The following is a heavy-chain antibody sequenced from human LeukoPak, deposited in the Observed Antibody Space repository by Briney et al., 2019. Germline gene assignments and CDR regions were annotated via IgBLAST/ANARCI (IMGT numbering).Heavy chain of an antibody. D-gene: IGHD1-26*01. CDR1: GGSISSYY. CDR2: IYYSGST. V-gene: IGHV4-59*08. J-gene: IGHJ4*02. CDR3: ARQSGRIFDY. Sequence: PSETLSLTCTVSGGSISSYYWSWIRQPRGKGREWIGYIYYSGSTNYNPSLKSRVTISVDTSKNQVSLTLSSVTAADPAVCYCARQSGRIFDYWGQGTLVTVSS.